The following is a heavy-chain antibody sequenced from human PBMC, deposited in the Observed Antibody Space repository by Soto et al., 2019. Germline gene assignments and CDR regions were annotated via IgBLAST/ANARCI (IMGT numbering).Heavy chain of an antibody. Sequence: QVYLRESGPGLVRPSGTLSLTCAVSGGSISSSFWWTWVRQSPGKGLVWIGQIYHILITHYNPSLKSRVTISVDKSTNQFSLKRNSVTAADTAVYYCTRDPSRYDNSENWVRGILVTVSS. D-gene: IGHD1-26*01. CDR3: TRDPSRYDNSEN. V-gene: IGHV4-4*02. CDR2: IYHILIT. J-gene: IGHJ4*02. CDR1: GGSISSSFW.